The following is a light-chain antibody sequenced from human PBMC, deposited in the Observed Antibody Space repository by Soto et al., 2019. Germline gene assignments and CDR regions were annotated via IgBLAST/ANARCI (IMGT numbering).Light chain of an antibody. V-gene: IGKV3-15*01. J-gene: IGKJ2*01. CDR1: QSVSSN. Sequence: EIVMTQSPATLSVSPGERATLSCRASQSVSSNLAWYQQKPGQAPRLLIYGASTRATGIPARFSGSGSGTEFTLTISSLQSEDFALYYCQQYNNWPRVFGQGTKLEIK. CDR2: GAS. CDR3: QQYNNWPRV.